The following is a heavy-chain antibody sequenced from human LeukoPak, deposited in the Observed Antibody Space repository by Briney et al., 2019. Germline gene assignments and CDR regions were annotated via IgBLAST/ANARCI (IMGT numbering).Heavy chain of an antibody. J-gene: IGHJ6*02. CDR3: ARDNELLWFGEFYYYGMDV. Sequence: GGSLRLSCAASGFTFDDYAMHWVRQAPGKGLEWVSGISWNSGSIGYADSVKGRFTISRDNAKNSLYLQMNSLRAEDTAVYYCARDNELLWFGEFYYYGMDVWGQGTTVTVSS. D-gene: IGHD3-10*01. V-gene: IGHV3-9*01. CDR2: ISWNSGSI. CDR1: GFTFDDYA.